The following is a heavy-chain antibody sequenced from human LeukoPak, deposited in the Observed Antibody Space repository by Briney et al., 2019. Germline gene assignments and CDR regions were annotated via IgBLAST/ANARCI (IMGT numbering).Heavy chain of an antibody. CDR3: AKGNNYGQSNPHDY. D-gene: IGHD4-17*01. J-gene: IGHJ4*02. CDR1: GFTFDDYA. Sequence: PGGSLRLSCAASGFTFDDYAMHWVRQAPRKGLEWVSGISWNSGTIGYADSVKGRFTISRDNARNSLYLQMNSLRAEDTALYYCAKGNNYGQSNPHDYWGQGTLVTVSS. V-gene: IGHV3-9*01. CDR2: ISWNSGTI.